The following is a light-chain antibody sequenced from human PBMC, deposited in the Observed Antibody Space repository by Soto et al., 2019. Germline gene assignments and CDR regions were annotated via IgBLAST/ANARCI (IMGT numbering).Light chain of an antibody. CDR1: QAIRND. V-gene: IGKV1-6*01. CDR3: LQEYIYPWT. CDR2: AAS. Sequence: AVQLTQSPSSLSASVGDRVTLTCRASQAIRNDVVWYQQKPGKAPKLLIYAASNLHIGVSSRFSGSGSGTDFSLSISNLQPEDFATYYCLQEYIYPWTFGQGTRVEI. J-gene: IGKJ1*01.